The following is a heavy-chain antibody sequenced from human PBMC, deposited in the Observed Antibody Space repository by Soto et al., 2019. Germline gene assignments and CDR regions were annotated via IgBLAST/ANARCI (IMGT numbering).Heavy chain of an antibody. Sequence: SETLSLTCTVSGGSISSSSYYWGWIRQPPGKGLEWIGSIYHSGSTNYNPSLKSRVTISVDTSKNQFSLKLSSVTAADTAVYYCAREKRRLDYFDYWGQGTLVTVSS. V-gene: IGHV4-39*07. CDR3: AREKRRLDYFDY. CDR1: GGSISSSSYY. J-gene: IGHJ4*02. CDR2: IYHSGST. D-gene: IGHD3-9*01.